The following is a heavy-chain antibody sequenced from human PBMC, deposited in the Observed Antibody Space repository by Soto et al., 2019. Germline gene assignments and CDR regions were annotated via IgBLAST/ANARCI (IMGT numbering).Heavy chain of an antibody. Sequence: SGPTLVNPTQTLTLTCTFSGFSLSTSGMCVSWIRQPPGKALEWLARIDWDDDKYYSTSLKTRLTISKDTSKNQVVLTMTNMDPVDTATYYCARTGHDYGDYVLDYWGQGTLVTVSS. J-gene: IGHJ4*02. V-gene: IGHV2-70*11. CDR1: GFSLSTSGMC. D-gene: IGHD4-17*01. CDR3: ARTGHDYGDYVLDY. CDR2: IDWDDDK.